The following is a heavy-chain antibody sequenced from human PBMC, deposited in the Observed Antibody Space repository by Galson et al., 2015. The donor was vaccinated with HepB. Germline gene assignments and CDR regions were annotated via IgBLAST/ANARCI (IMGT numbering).Heavy chain of an antibody. Sequence: SLRLSCAASGFIFSSYGMHWVRQAPGKGLEWVVFIRYDGSNKYYADSVKGRFTISRDNSKNTLYLQMNSLRAEDTAVYYCAKEGAGTPDYWGQGTLVTVSS. CDR1: GFIFSSYG. CDR3: AKEGAGTPDY. J-gene: IGHJ4*02. D-gene: IGHD1-14*01. CDR2: IRYDGSNK. V-gene: IGHV3-30*02.